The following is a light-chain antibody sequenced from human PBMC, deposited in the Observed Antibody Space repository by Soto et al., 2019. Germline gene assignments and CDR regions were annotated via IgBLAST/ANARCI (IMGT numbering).Light chain of an antibody. J-gene: IGKJ2*01. CDR3: QQYYNIPYT. V-gene: IGKV4-1*01. CDR2: WAS. Sequence: DIVMTQSPDSLAVSLSERATINCKSSQSVFYSSNNKNYLAWYQQKPGQPPKLLIYWASTRESGVPDRFSGSGSGADFTLTISSLRAEDVAVYYCQQYYNIPYTFGQGTKLEIK. CDR1: QSVFYSSNNKNY.